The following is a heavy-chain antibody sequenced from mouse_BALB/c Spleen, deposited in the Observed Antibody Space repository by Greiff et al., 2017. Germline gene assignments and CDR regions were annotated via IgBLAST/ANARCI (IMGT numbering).Heavy chain of an antibody. D-gene: IGHD2-3*01. J-gene: IGHJ4*01. Sequence: EVQRVESGGGLVKLGGSLKLSCAASGFTFSSYYMSWVRQTPEKRLELVAAINSNGGSTYYPDTVKGRFTISRDNAKNTLYLQMSSLKSEDTALYYCGRHDGYYMGYWGQGPSVTVSS. CDR2: INSNGGST. CDR1: GFTFSSYY. CDR3: GRHDGYYMGY. V-gene: IGHV5-6-2*01.